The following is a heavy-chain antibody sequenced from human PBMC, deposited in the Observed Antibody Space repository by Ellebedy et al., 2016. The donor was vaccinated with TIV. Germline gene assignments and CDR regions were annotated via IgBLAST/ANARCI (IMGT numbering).Heavy chain of an antibody. CDR2: ISWDGGST. CDR1: GFTFDDYA. V-gene: IGHV3-43D*03. Sequence: GGSLRLSXAASGFTFDDYAMHWVRQAPGKGLEWVSLISWDGGSTYYADSVKGRFTISRDNSKNSLYLQMNSLRAEDTALYYCAKEKRESSGWYLDYWGQGTLVTVSS. D-gene: IGHD6-19*01. CDR3: AKEKRESSGWYLDY. J-gene: IGHJ4*02.